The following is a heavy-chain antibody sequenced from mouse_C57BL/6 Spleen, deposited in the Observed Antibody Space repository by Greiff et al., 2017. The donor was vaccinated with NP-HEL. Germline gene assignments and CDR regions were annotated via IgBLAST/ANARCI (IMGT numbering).Heavy chain of an antibody. V-gene: IGHV5-17*01. CDR3: ARADYDDGYYFDY. Sequence: EVKLMESGGGLVKPGGSLKLSCAASGFTFSDYGMHWVRQAPEKGLEWVAYISSGSSTIYYADTVKGRFTISRDNAKNTLFLQMTSLRSEDTAMYYCARADYDDGYYFDYWGQGTTLTVSS. CDR2: ISSGSSTI. J-gene: IGHJ2*01. CDR1: GFTFSDYG. D-gene: IGHD2-4*01.